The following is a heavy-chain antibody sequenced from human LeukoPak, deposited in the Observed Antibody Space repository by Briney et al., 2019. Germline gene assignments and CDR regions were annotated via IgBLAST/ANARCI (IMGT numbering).Heavy chain of an antibody. CDR1: GGSISSYD. Sequence: PSETLSLTCTVSGGSISSYDWSWIRQAPGKGLEWIGYIYYSGSTNYNPSLKSRITISVDTSKNQFSLKLSSVTAADTAVYYCARARGYYDSSGDYGGDAFDIWGQGTMVTVSS. CDR2: IYYSGST. CDR3: ARARGYYDSSGDYGGDAFDI. D-gene: IGHD3-22*01. J-gene: IGHJ3*02. V-gene: IGHV4-59*08.